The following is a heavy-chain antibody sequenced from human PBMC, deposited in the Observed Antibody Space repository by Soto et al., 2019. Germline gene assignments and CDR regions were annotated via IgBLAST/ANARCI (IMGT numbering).Heavy chain of an antibody. Sequence: QLQLQESGPGLVKPSETLSLTCTVSGGSISSSSYYWGWIRQPPGKGLEWIGSIYYSGSTYYNPSLKSRVTISVDTSKNQFSLKLSSVTAADTAVYYCARLFMGRGSSDYWGQGTLVTVSS. CDR3: ARLFMGRGSSDY. D-gene: IGHD6-6*01. V-gene: IGHV4-39*01. J-gene: IGHJ4*02. CDR2: IYYSGST. CDR1: GGSISSSSYY.